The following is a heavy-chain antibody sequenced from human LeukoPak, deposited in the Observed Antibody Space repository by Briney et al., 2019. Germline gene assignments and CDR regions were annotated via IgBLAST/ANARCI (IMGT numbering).Heavy chain of an antibody. Sequence: ASVKVSCKASGYTFTGYYMHWVRQAPGQGLEWMGRIHSNSGGTNYAQKFQGRVTMTRDTSISTAYMELSRLRSDDTAVYYCAYSTSGYDYYWGQGTLVTVSS. CDR2: IHSNSGGT. CDR1: GYTFTGYY. J-gene: IGHJ4*02. CDR3: AYSTSGYDYY. V-gene: IGHV1-2*06. D-gene: IGHD5-12*01.